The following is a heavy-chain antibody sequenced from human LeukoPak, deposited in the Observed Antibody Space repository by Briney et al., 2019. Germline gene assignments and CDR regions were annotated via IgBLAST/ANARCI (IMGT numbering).Heavy chain of an antibody. CDR1: GGSISSGSYY. Sequence: PSGTLSLTCTVSGGSISSGSYYWSWIRQPAGKGLEWIGRIYTSGSTNYNPSLKSRVTISVDTSKKQFSLKLSSVTAADTAVYYCARVGMFGYCVAGSCHSPLDSWGRGTLVTISS. D-gene: IGHD2-15*01. V-gene: IGHV4-61*02. CDR2: IYTSGST. J-gene: IGHJ4*02. CDR3: ARVGMFGYCVAGSCHSPLDS.